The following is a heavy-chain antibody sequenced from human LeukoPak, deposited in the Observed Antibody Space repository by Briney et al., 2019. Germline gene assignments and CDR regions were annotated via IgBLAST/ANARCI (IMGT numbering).Heavy chain of an antibody. D-gene: IGHD3-9*01. CDR2: IHYSGSA. Sequence: SETLSLTCAVYGGSFSGYYWTWIRQPPGKGLEWIGEIHYSGSATYNPSLKSRVTISVDTSKNQFSLKMNSVTAADTAVYYCARDGYDILTGYPRGYFDYWGQGTLVTVSS. CDR3: ARDGYDILTGYPRGYFDY. J-gene: IGHJ4*02. V-gene: IGHV4-34*01. CDR1: GGSFSGYY.